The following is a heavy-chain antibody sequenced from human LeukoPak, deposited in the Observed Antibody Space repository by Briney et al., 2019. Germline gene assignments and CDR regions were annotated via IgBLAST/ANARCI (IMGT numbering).Heavy chain of an antibody. CDR2: IVVGSGNT. Sequence: ASVKVSCKASGFTFTSSAVQWVRQARGQRLEWIGWIVVGSGNTNYAQKFQESVTITRDMSTSTAYMELSSLRSEDTAVYYCAAGHMRVDYYYGMDVWGQGTTVIVFS. V-gene: IGHV1-58*01. CDR3: AAGHMRVDYYYGMDV. D-gene: IGHD2-21*01. CDR1: GFTFTSSA. J-gene: IGHJ6*02.